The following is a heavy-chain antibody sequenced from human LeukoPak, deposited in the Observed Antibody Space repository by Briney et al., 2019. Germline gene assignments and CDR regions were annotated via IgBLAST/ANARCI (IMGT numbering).Heavy chain of an antibody. CDR2: IYPGDSNT. Sequence: GESLKISFKGSGYRFTSYWIGWVRQMPGKGLEWMGIIYPGDSNTRYSPSFQGQVTISADKSISTAYLQWSSLKASDTAMYYCARLGSTLLYGYFDYWGQGTLVTVSS. CDR3: ARLGSTLLYGYFDY. V-gene: IGHV5-51*01. J-gene: IGHJ4*02. CDR1: GYRFTSYW. D-gene: IGHD4-17*01.